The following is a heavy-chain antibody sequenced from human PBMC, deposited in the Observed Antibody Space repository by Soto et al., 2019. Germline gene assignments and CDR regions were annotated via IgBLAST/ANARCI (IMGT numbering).Heavy chain of an antibody. V-gene: IGHV4-30-2*01. D-gene: IGHD6-13*01. CDR1: GGSISSGGYS. CDR3: AREIGQGSSSSGGWFDP. J-gene: IGHJ5*02. CDR2: IYHSGST. Sequence: QLQLQESGSGLVKPSQTLSLTCAVSGGSISSGGYSWSWIRQPPGKGLEWIGYIYHSGSTYYNPSLKSRVTISVDRSKNQLSLKLSSVTAADTAVYYCAREIGQGSSSSGGWFDPWGQGTLVTVSS.